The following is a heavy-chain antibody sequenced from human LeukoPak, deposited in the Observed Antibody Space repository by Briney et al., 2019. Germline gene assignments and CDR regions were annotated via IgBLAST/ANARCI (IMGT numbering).Heavy chain of an antibody. Sequence: PSETLSLTCTVSGGSISSYYWSWIRQPPGKGLEWIGYIYYSGSTNYNPSLKSRVTISVDTSKIQFSLKLSSVTAADTAVYYCARHPGIRTRDYYYYYGMDVWGQGTTVTVSS. V-gene: IGHV4-59*08. CDR3: ARHPGIRTRDYYYYYGMDV. CDR1: GGSISSYY. CDR2: IYYSGST. D-gene: IGHD1-1*01. J-gene: IGHJ6*02.